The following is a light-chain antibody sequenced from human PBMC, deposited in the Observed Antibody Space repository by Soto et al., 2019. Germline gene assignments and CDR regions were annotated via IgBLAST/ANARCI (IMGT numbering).Light chain of an antibody. V-gene: IGLV1-40*01. CDR3: QSYDTSRFGLM. Sequence: QPVLTQPPSVTGAPGQRVTISCTWTNSNIGTGYGVHWYQQFPGTAPRLLTYGDNNRPSGVPDRFSGSKSGTSASLAITGLQAEDEAEYYCQSYDTSRFGLMFGGGTKLTVL. CDR2: GDN. CDR1: NSNIGTGYG. J-gene: IGLJ3*02.